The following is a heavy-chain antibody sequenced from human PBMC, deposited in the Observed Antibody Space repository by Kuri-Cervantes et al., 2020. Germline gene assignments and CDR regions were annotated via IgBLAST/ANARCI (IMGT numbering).Heavy chain of an antibody. V-gene: IGHV3-30*18. CDR2: ISYDGSNK. J-gene: IGHJ6*03. CDR1: GFTFSSYG. CDR3: AKYLVANYYYYYMDV. Sequence: GGSLRLSCAASGFTFSSYGMHWVRQAPGKGLEWVAVISYDGSNKYYADSVKGRFTISRDNSKNTLYLQMNSLRAEDTAVYYCAKYLVANYYYYYMDVWGKGTTVTVSS. D-gene: IGHD5-12*01.